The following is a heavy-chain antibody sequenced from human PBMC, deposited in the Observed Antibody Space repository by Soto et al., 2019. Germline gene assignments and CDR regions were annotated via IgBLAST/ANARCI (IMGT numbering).Heavy chain of an antibody. CDR3: AKGYWPTVTPRKYYFDY. J-gene: IGHJ4*02. V-gene: IGHV3-23*01. Sequence: GGSLRLSCAASGFTFSSYAMSWVRQAPGKGLEWVSAISGSGGSTYYADSVKGRFTISRDNSKNTLYLQMNSLRAEDTAVYYCAKGYWPTVTPRKYYFDYWGQGTLVTVSS. CDR2: ISGSGGST. D-gene: IGHD4-4*01. CDR1: GFTFSSYA.